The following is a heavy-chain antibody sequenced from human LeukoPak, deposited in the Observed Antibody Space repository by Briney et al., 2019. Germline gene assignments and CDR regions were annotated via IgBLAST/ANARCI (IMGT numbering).Heavy chain of an antibody. CDR2: INPNSGGT. Sequence: ASVKVSCKASGYTFTGYYMHWVRQAPGQGLEWMGWINPNSGGTNYAQKFQGRVTMTRDTSISTAYMELSRLRSDDTAVYYCARVYTIFGAVIPNFDYWGQGTLVTVSS. CDR1: GYTFTGYY. J-gene: IGHJ4*02. D-gene: IGHD3-3*01. V-gene: IGHV1-2*02. CDR3: ARVYTIFGAVIPNFDY.